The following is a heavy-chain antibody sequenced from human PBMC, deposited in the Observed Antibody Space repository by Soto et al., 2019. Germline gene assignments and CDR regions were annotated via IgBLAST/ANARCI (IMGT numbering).Heavy chain of an antibody. CDR3: ARYLGYCTNGVCGTGY. CDR1: GFTFSSYS. J-gene: IGHJ4*02. Sequence: EVQLVESGGGLVKPGGSLRLSCAASGFTFSSYSMNWVRQAPGKGLEWVSSISSSSSYIYYADSVKGRFTISRDNAKNSLYLHMNSLRAEDTAVYYCARYLGYCTNGVCGTGYWGQGTLVTVSS. CDR2: ISSSSSYI. D-gene: IGHD2-8*01. V-gene: IGHV3-21*01.